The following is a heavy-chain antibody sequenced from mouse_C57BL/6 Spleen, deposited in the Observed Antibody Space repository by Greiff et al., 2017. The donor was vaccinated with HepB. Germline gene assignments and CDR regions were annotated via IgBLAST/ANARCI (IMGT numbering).Heavy chain of an antibody. CDR1: GYSITSGYD. J-gene: IGHJ4*01. D-gene: IGHD1-1*01. Sequence: EVQLQESGPGMVKPSQSLSLTCTVTGYSITSGYDWHWIRHFPGNKLEWMGYISYSGSTNYNPSLKSRISITHDTSKNHFFLKLNSVTTEDTATYYCAREGYYGSYAMDYWGQGTSVTVSS. CDR2: ISYSGST. CDR3: AREGYYGSYAMDY. V-gene: IGHV3-1*01.